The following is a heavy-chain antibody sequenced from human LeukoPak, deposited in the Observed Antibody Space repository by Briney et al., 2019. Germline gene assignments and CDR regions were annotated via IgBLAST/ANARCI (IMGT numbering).Heavy chain of an antibody. CDR2: IYPGDSGT. J-gene: IGHJ3*02. Sequence: GESLKIACKGSGYIFTSYWIGWVRQMPGKGLEWMGIIYPGDSGTRYSPSFQGQVTISADKSISTAYLQWSSLKASDTAMYYCARRPSSGWRYRDAFDIWGQGTMVTVSS. CDR3: ARRPSSGWRYRDAFDI. CDR1: GYIFTSYW. V-gene: IGHV5-51*01. D-gene: IGHD6-19*01.